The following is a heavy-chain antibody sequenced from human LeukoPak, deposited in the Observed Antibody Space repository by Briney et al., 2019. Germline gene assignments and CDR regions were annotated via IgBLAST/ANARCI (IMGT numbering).Heavy chain of an antibody. D-gene: IGHD3-10*01. Sequence: SGGSLRLSCAASGFTFSDYYMNRIRQAPGKGLEWVSYISSTSIYTDYTDSVKGRFTISRDNAKNSLYLQMNSLRAEDTAVYYCARGGRIAMVRGNWFDPWGQGTLVTVSS. CDR3: ARGGRIAMVRGNWFDP. CDR2: ISSTSIYT. V-gene: IGHV3-11*06. J-gene: IGHJ5*02. CDR1: GFTFSDYY.